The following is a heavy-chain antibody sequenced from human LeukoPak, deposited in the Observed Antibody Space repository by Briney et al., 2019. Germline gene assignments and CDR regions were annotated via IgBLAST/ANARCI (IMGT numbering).Heavy chain of an antibody. D-gene: IGHD5-18*01. J-gene: IGHJ4*02. V-gene: IGHV3-23*01. CDR2: ISGSGGST. Sequence: GGSLRLSCAASGFTFSSYAMSWVRQAPGKGLERVSAISGSGGSTYYADSVKGRFTISRDNSKNTLYLQMNSLRAEDTAVYYCAKARWIQLWLSHFDYWGQGTLVTVSS. CDR1: GFTFSSYA. CDR3: AKARWIQLWLSHFDY.